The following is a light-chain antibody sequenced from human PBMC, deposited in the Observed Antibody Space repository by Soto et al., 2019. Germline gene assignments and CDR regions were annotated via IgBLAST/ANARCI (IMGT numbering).Light chain of an antibody. CDR1: QSVRSN. Sequence: EVVMTQSPATLSVSPGERATLSWRASQSVRSNLAWYQQKPGQPPRLFIYAASTRVNTIPARFSGSEFGTELTLTISSLQSEDFAVYYCQQYNNWPPLTFGQGTRLEIK. CDR2: AAS. J-gene: IGKJ5*01. V-gene: IGKV3-15*01. CDR3: QQYNNWPPLT.